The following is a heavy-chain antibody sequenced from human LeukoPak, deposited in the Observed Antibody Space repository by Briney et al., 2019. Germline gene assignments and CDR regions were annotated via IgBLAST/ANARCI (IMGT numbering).Heavy chain of an antibody. J-gene: IGHJ5*02. Sequence: SDTLSLTCAVSGYSISISNWWGWIRQPPGKGLEWIGYIYYSGNTYYNPSLKSRVTVSVDTSKNQFSLKLSSVTAVDTAVYYCARHATTGTNLNWFDPWGQGTLVTVSS. V-gene: IGHV4-28*01. CDR1: GYSISISNW. CDR3: ARHATTGTNLNWFDP. D-gene: IGHD1-1*01. CDR2: IYYSGNT.